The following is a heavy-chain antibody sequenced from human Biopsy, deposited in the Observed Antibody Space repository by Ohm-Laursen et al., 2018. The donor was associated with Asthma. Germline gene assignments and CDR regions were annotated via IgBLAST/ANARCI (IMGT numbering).Heavy chain of an antibody. CDR2: HDHEEGGT. CDR1: GYSLTDLS. V-gene: IGHV1-24*01. Sequence: GSSVKVSCKISGYSLTDLSMHWVRQAPGQGLEWMGGHDHEEGGTVNARRFQGRVTMTEDTSTDTAYMVLSSLSSDDTAVYYCASDFPKDYVRYNFQFWGQGTLVTVSS. D-gene: IGHD4-17*01. CDR3: ASDFPKDYVRYNFQF. J-gene: IGHJ4*02.